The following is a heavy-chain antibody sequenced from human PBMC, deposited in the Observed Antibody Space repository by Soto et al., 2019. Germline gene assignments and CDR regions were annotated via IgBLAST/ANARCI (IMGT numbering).Heavy chain of an antibody. CDR2: INIYLSST. CDR3: ARGXXSXSPEWEMFGYHYYGMDV. CDR1: GFTFSSYC. D-gene: IGHD1-26*01. J-gene: IGHJ6*02. Sequence: GGSLRLSCAASGFTFSSYCIHWVRQAPLKVLLLFSLINIYLSSTSYADSVKGLFTISRYNANNTLYLQINILRSYYTAVYYCARGXXSXSPEWEMFGYHYYGMDVWGQGTTVTVSS. V-gene: IGHV3-74*01.